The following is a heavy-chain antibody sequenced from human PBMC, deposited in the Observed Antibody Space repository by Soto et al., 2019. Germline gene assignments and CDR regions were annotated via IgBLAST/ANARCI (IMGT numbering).Heavy chain of an antibody. V-gene: IGHV4-30-4*01. CDR2: IYYSGST. D-gene: IGHD1-7*01. CDR3: ARGMRLELNHWFDP. Sequence: SGTLSLTCTVSGGSISSGDYYWSWIRQPPGKGLEWIGYIYYSGSTYYNPSLKSRVTISVDTSKNQFSLKLSSVTAADTAVYYCARGMRLELNHWFDPWGQGTLVTVSS. J-gene: IGHJ5*02. CDR1: GGSISSGDYY.